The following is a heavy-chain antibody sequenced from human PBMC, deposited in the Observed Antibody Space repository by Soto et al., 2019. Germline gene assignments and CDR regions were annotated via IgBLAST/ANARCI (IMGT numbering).Heavy chain of an antibody. CDR3: ATHDTPLNWFEP. J-gene: IGHJ5*02. V-gene: IGHV4-59*08. CDR2: IYYSGST. Sequence: PSGTLSHACTLSACSISSYYWSWIRQPPGKGLEWIGYIYYSGSTNYNPSLKSRVTISVDTSKNQFSLKLSSVTAADTAVYYCATHDTPLNWFEPRGQGTLVAVS. D-gene: IGHD2-2*02. CDR1: ACSISSYY.